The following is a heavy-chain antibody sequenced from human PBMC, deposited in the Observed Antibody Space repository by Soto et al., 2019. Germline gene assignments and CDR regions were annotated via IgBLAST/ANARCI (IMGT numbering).Heavy chain of an antibody. Sequence: EVQLLESGGGLAQPGGSLRLSCAASGFTFSDSAMSWVRQAPGKGLEWVSIIYSGGRAYYADSVKGRFTISRDNSKSTLYLQMNRLRAEDTAVYYCARGMDIVIRGGSNGMDVWGQGTTVTVSS. CDR1: GFTFSDSA. D-gene: IGHD5-12*01. J-gene: IGHJ6*02. CDR3: ARGMDIVIRGGSNGMDV. CDR2: IIYSGGRA. V-gene: IGHV3-23*03.